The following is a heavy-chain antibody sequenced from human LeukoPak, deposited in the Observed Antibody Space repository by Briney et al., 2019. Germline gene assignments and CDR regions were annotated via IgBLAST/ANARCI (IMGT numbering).Heavy chain of an antibody. V-gene: IGHV4-38-2*02. CDR2: LYHSGST. D-gene: IGHD3-10*01. J-gene: IGHJ4*02. CDR3: ARVGRTKTFDY. CDR1: GYSISSGFH. Sequence: SETLSLTCTVSGYSISSGFHWGWIRQHPGKGLEWIVSLYHSGSTNYNPSLKSRVTISVDTSKNQFSLRLSSVTAADTAVYYCARVGRTKTFDYWGQGTLVIVSS.